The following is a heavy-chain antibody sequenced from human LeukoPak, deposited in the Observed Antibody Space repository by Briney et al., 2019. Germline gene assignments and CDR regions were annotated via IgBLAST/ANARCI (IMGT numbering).Heavy chain of an antibody. CDR2: INPNSGGT. CDR1: GYTFTSYY. V-gene: IGHV1-2*02. CDR3: ARGGNYYDSSEDWFDP. D-gene: IGHD3-22*01. J-gene: IGHJ5*02. Sequence: ASVKVSCKASGYTFTSYYMHWVRQAPGQGLEWMGWINPNSGGTNYAQKFQGRVTMTRDTSISTAYMELSSLRSEDTAVYYCARGGNYYDSSEDWFDPWGQGTLVTVSS.